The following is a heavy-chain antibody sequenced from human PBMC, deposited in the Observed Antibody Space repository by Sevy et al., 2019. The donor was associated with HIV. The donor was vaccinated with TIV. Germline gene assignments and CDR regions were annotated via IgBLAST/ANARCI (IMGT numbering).Heavy chain of an antibody. J-gene: IGHJ5*02. CDR1: GGSISSGDYY. CDR2: IYYSGST. V-gene: IGHV4-30-4*01. Sequence: SETLSLTCTVSGGSISSGDYYWSWIRQPPGKGLGWIGYIYYSGSTYYNPSLKSRVTISVDTSKNQFYLKLSSVTAADTAVYYCARGEVGYNWFDPWGQGTLVTVSS. D-gene: IGHD1-26*01. CDR3: ARGEVGYNWFDP.